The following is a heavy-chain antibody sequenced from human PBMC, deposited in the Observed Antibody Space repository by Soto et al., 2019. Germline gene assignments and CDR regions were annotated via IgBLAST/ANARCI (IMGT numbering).Heavy chain of an antibody. CDR2: IGSRGDST. J-gene: IGHJ6*03. CDR1: GFTFSSFA. CDR3: AKVKSEGPYYYYMDV. V-gene: IGHV3-23*01. Sequence: PGGSLRLSCAASGFTFSSFAMSWVRQAPGKGLEWVSAIGSRGDSTYYADSVKGRFTISRDNSKNTLYLQMNSLRAEDTAVYYCAKVKSEGPYYYYMDVWGKGTTVTVSS.